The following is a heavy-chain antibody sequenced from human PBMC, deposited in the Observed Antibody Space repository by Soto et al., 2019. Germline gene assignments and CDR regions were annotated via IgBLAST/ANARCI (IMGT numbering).Heavy chain of an antibody. CDR1: GFTFSSYA. J-gene: IGHJ5*02. D-gene: IGHD4-17*01. Sequence: QVQLVESGGGVVQPGRSLRLSCAASGFTFSSYAMHWVRQAPGKGLEWVAVISYDGSNKYYADSVKGRFTNSRDNSKNTLYLQMNSLRAEDTAVYYCAREGAYGDYDAWGQGTLVTVSS. CDR2: ISYDGSNK. CDR3: AREGAYGDYDA. V-gene: IGHV3-30-3*01.